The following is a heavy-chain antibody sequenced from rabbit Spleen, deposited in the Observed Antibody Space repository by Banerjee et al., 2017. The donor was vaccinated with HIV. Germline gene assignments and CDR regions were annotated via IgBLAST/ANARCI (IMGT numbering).Heavy chain of an antibody. CDR3: ARDLVAVIGWNFNL. V-gene: IGHV1S40*01. Sequence: QSLEESGGDLVKPEGSLTLTCTASGFSFSSNYYMYWVRQAPGKGLEWIGCIYTGNVKTYYASWAKGRFTISKTSSTTVTLQMTSLTAADTATYFCARDLVAVIGWNFNLWGQGTLVTVS. D-gene: IGHD1-1*01. CDR2: IYTGNVKT. J-gene: IGHJ4*01. CDR1: GFSFSSNYY.